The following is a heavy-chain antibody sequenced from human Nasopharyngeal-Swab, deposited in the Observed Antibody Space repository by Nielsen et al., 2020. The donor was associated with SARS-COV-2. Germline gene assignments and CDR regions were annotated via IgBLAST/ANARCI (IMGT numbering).Heavy chain of an antibody. V-gene: IGHV4-30-2*01. CDR2: IYHSGST. Sequence: WIRQPPGKGLEWIGYIYHSGSTYYNPSLKSRVTISVDRSKNQFSLKLSSVTAADTAVYYCAREGILWFGAVMGLFFAYWGQPTLLTVSS. D-gene: IGHD3-10*01. CDR3: AREGILWFGAVMGLFFAY. J-gene: IGHJ4*02.